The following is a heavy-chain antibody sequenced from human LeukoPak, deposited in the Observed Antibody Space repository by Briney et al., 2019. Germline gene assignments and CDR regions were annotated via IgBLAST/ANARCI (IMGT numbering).Heavy chain of an antibody. J-gene: IGHJ4*02. CDR1: GFTFSSYA. CDR2: FSGSGDGT. CDR3: AKVGVAGATTGYFDY. Sequence: GGSLRLSCAASGFTFSSYAMSWVRQAPGKGLEWVSAFSGSGDGTYYADSVKGRFTISRDNSKNTLYLQMNSLRAEDTAVYYCAKVGVAGATTGYFDYWGQGTLVTVSS. D-gene: IGHD1-26*01. V-gene: IGHV3-23*01.